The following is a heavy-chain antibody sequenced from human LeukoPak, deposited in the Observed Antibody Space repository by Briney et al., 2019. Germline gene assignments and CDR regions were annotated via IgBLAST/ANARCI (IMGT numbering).Heavy chain of an antibody. D-gene: IGHD2-2*01. CDR1: GVSFSDGRYY. CDR2: KYYNGGA. V-gene: IGHV4-31*03. Sequence: PSETLSLTCNVSGVSFSDGRYYWTWIRQHPGKGLEWIGYKYYNGGAKYNPSLKSRLTISIDTSKNQFSLQLTSVTAADTATYYCATPYCSSLSCLDVFNMWGQGTRVTVSS. J-gene: IGHJ3*02. CDR3: ATPYCSSLSCLDVFNM.